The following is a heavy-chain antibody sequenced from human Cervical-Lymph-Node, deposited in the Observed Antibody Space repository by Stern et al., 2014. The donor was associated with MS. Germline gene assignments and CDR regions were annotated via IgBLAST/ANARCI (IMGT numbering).Heavy chain of an antibody. D-gene: IGHD3-3*01. Sequence: MQLVESGGGVVQPGRSLRLSCAASGFTFSSYGMHWVRQAPGKGLEWVAVVSYHGSVKYYADSVKGRFNISRDNSKNTLYLQMNSLRGDDTAVYFCAKDLYRFVDPSVPNPMNYWGQGTLVTVSS. CDR1: GFTFSSYG. V-gene: IGHV3-30*18. CDR3: AKDLYRFVDPSVPNPMNY. CDR2: VSYHGSVK. J-gene: IGHJ4*02.